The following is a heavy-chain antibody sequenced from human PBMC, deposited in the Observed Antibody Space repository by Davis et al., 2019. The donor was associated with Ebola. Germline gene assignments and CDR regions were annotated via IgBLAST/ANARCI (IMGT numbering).Heavy chain of an antibody. V-gene: IGHV4-39*01. CDR1: GGSISSSSYY. D-gene: IGHD6-19*01. Sequence: SETLSLTCTVSGGSISSSSYYWGWIRQPPGKGLEWIGSIYYSGTTYYNPSLKSRVTMSVDTSKNQFSLKLSSVTAADTAVYYCARQSLQWLFEDWGQGTLVTVSS. CDR2: IYYSGTT. J-gene: IGHJ4*02. CDR3: ARQSLQWLFED.